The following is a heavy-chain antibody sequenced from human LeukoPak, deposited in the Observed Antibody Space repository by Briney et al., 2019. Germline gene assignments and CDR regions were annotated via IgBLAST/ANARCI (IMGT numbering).Heavy chain of an antibody. J-gene: IGHJ5*02. CDR3: ARDPSGSYFNWFDP. CDR2: IYSSGNT. D-gene: IGHD1-26*01. CDR1: GYSISSGYY. V-gene: IGHV4-38-2*02. Sequence: SETLSLTCTVSGYSISSGYYWGWIRQPPGKGLEWIGYIYSSGNTNYNPSLKSRVTISVDTSENQFSLRLSSVTAADTAVYYCARDPSGSYFNWFDPWGQGTLVTVSS.